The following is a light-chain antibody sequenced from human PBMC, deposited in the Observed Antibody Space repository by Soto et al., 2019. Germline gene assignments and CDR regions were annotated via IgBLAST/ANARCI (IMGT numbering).Light chain of an antibody. CDR1: PGAVTSGHF. V-gene: IGLV7-46*01. Sequence: QTVVTQEPSLTVSPGGTVTLTCGSSPGAVTSGHFPYWLQQKPDQAPRTLIYDTSNKHSWTPARFSGSLLGGKAALTLSGAQPEDEAEYYCCSYAGTRTSWVFGTGTKLTVL. J-gene: IGLJ1*01. CDR2: DTS. CDR3: CSYAGTRTSWV.